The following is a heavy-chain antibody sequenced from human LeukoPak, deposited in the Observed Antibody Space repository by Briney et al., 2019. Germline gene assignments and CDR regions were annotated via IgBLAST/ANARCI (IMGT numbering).Heavy chain of an antibody. V-gene: IGHV4-34*01. D-gene: IGHD2-15*01. CDR2: INHSGST. Sequence: SETLSPTCAVYGGSFSGYYWSWIRQPPGKGLEWIGEINHSGSTNYNPSLKSRVTISVDTSKNQFSLKLSSVTAADTAVYYCASMRACSGGSCYSVSYYYYYGMDVWGQGTTVTVSS. CDR3: ASMRACSGGSCYSVSYYYYYGMDV. CDR1: GGSFSGYY. J-gene: IGHJ6*02.